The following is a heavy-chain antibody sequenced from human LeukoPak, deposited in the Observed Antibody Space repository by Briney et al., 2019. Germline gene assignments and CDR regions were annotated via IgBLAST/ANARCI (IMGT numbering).Heavy chain of an antibody. Sequence: PGESLKISCKGSRYTFSTYWIHWVRQMPGKGLEWMGIIFPADSDTRYSPSFQGQVTISADKSISTAYLEWSSLKASDTGIYYCARLRSYDFHLDFWGRGTLVTVSS. CDR2: IFPADSDT. CDR3: ARLRSYDFHLDF. D-gene: IGHD3-3*01. V-gene: IGHV5-51*01. CDR1: RYTFSTYW. J-gene: IGHJ4*01.